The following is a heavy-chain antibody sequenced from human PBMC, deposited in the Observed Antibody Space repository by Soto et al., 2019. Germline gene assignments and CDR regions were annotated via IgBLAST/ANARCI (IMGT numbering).Heavy chain of an antibody. J-gene: IGHJ4*02. V-gene: IGHV4-59*01. CDR3: AREGRMGTFDY. CDR1: GGSISSYY. CDR2: FYYSGST. D-gene: IGHD1-1*01. Sequence: PSETLYLTCTVSGGSISSYYWSWVRQPPGKGLEWIGYFYYSGSTKYNPSLKSRVTILEDTSKNQFSLKLDSVTAADTAVYYCAREGRMGTFDYWGQGALVTVSS.